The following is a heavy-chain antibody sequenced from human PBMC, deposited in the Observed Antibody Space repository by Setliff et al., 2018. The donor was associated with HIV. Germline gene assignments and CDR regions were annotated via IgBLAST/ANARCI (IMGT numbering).Heavy chain of an antibody. Sequence: ASVKVSCKASGYTFTAYAMHWVRQAPGQRLEWMGWINAGNGNTKYSQRFQGRVTITRDTSASTAYMELSSLRSEDTAVYYCARAADYDFWSGYSSGWFDPWGQGTRVTVSS. J-gene: IGHJ5*02. CDR3: ARAADYDFWSGYSSGWFDP. D-gene: IGHD3-3*01. V-gene: IGHV1-3*01. CDR2: INAGNGNT. CDR1: GYTFTAYA.